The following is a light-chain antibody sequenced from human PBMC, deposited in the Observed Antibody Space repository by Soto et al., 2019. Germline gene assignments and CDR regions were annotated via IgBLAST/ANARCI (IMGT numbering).Light chain of an antibody. CDR1: SGYTSYA. V-gene: IGLV4-69*01. CDR2: VNSDGSH. J-gene: IGLJ7*01. Sequence: QLVLTQSPSASASLGASVKLTCTLSSGYTSYAIAWHQQQPEKGPRYLMKVNSDGSHSKGDGIPDRFSGSSSGAERYLTISSLQSEDEADYYCQTWGTGNVIFGGGTQLTVL. CDR3: QTWGTGNVI.